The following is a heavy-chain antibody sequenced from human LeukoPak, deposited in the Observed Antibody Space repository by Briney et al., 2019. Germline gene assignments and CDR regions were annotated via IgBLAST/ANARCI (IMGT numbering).Heavy chain of an antibody. CDR2: FYFSVST. CDR3: TIAFRSRYFLEAFDI. D-gene: IGHD1-26*01. J-gene: IGHJ3*02. V-gene: IGHV4-59*01. CDR1: ARSFSTYY. Sequence: PQTLSLTWTVFARSFSTYYWGWIRQPPGKGLGWVGSFYFSVSTNYNPSLSSRLTISVDPSKKQFSLRLRCVTAPETAVYCCTIAFRSRYFLEAFDIWGQGTMVSVSS.